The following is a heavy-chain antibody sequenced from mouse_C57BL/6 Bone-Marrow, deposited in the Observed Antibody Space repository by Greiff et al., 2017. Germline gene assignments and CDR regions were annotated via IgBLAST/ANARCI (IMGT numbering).Heavy chain of an antibody. Sequence: VQLQQPGAELVRPGSSVKLSCKASGYTFTSYWMDWVKQRPGQGLEWIGKIYPADSETHYNQKFKDKATLTVDKSSSTAYMQLSSLTSEDSAVYYCAIISTVVAHYYAMDYWGQGTSVTVSS. CDR2: IYPADSET. D-gene: IGHD1-1*01. CDR3: AIISTVVAHYYAMDY. V-gene: IGHV1-61*01. CDR1: GYTFTSYW. J-gene: IGHJ4*01.